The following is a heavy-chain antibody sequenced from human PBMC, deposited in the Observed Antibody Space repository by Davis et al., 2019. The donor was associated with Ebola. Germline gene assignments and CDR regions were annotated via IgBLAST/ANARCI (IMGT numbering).Heavy chain of an antibody. V-gene: IGHV3-21*01. CDR1: GFTFSSYS. CDR2: ISSSSSYI. CDR3: AREENYYDSSGYSYYFDY. D-gene: IGHD3-22*01. Sequence: GESLKISCAASGFTFSSYSMNWVRQAPGKGLEWVSSISSSSSYIYYADSVKGRFTISRDNAKNSLYLQMNSLRAEDTAVYYCAREENYYDSSGYSYYFDYWGQGTLVTVSS. J-gene: IGHJ4*02.